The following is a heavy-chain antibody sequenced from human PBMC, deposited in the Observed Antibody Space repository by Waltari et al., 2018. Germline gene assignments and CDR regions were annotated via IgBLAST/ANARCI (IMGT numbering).Heavy chain of an antibody. V-gene: IGHV7-4-1*02. Sequence: QVQLVQSGSELKKPGASVKIACKASGYTFTNFAIDWVRQAPGQGLEWMGWFSTASGNPTYARDFTGRFVFSLDTSVSTAYLQITSLKAEDTALYVCARDRVVGATDWGYWGQGTLVTVST. CDR2: FSTASGNP. CDR3: ARDRVVGATDWGY. CDR1: GYTFTNFA. J-gene: IGHJ4*02. D-gene: IGHD1-26*01.